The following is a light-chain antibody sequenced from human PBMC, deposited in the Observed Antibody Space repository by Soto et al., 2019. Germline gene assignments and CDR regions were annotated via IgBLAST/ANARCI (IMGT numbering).Light chain of an antibody. CDR1: SSNVGSYKL. J-gene: IGLJ1*01. CDR2: EVN. V-gene: IGLV2-23*02. CDR3: CSSGGSPTYV. Sequence: ALTKPASVSGSPGQSITISCTGTSSNVGSYKLVSWYQQHPGKAPKLMIFEVNKRPSGVSNRFSGSKSGNTASLTISGLKVEDEADYYCCSSGGSPTYVFGTGTKVTVL.